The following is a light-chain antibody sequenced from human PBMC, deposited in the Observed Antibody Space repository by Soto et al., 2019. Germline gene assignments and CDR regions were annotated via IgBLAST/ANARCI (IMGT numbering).Light chain of an antibody. CDR1: QSVSSR. CDR3: QQRDYWQVT. Sequence: EIVFTQSPITLSLSPGERATLSCRASQSVSSRLAWYQQKPGQAPRLLIYDVSNRATGIPARFSGSGSGTDFTLTISSLEPEDFAVYYCQQRDYWQVTFAQGTRLEIK. V-gene: IGKV3-11*01. CDR2: DVS. J-gene: IGKJ5*01.